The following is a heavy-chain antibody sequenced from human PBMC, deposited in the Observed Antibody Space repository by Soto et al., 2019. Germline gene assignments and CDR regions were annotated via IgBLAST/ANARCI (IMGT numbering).Heavy chain of an antibody. V-gene: IGHV4-31*11. D-gene: IGHD2-8*02. CDR2: IYYSGST. J-gene: IGHJ4*02. CDR3: ARGVLERVASCYFDY. CDR1: GGSISSGGYY. Sequence: QVQLQESGPGLVKPSQTLYLSCAVSGGSISSGGYYWSWIRQHPGKGLEWIAYIYYSGSTYYNPSLRSRVTISVDTSKNQFSLKLTSVTAADTDVYYCARGVLERVASCYFDYWGQGTLVTVSS.